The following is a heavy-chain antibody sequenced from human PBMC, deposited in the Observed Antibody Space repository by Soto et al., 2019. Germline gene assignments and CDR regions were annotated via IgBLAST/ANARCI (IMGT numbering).Heavy chain of an antibody. CDR3: ARGNYLTPYLFDY. CDR2: IYYSGNT. D-gene: IGHD2-2*02. V-gene: IGHV4-61*01. CDR1: GGSVSSGSYY. Sequence: QVQLQESGPGLVKPSETLSLTCTVSGGSVSSGSYYWSWIQQPPGKGLEWIGFIYYSGNTNYNPSLKSRVTISVDTSKNQFSLRLSSVTAADTAVYYCARGNYLTPYLFDYWGQGTLVTVSS. J-gene: IGHJ4*02.